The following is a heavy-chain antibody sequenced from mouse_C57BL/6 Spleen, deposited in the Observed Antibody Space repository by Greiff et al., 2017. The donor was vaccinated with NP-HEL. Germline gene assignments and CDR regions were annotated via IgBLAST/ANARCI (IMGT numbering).Heavy chain of an antibody. CDR1: GFTFSDYG. D-gene: IGHD1-1*01. V-gene: IGHV5-17*01. Sequence: EVKLVESGGGLVKPGGSLKLSCAASGFTFSDYGMHWVRQAPEKGLEWVAYISSGSSTIYYADTVKGRFPISRDNAKTTLFLQMTSLRSEDTAMYYCARSYYGRRRAMDYWGQGTSVTVSS. J-gene: IGHJ4*01. CDR2: ISSGSSTI. CDR3: ARSYYGRRRAMDY.